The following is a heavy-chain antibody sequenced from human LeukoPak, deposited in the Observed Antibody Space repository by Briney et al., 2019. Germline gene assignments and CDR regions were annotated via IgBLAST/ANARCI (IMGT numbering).Heavy chain of an antibody. CDR2: ISNSGTT. Sequence: SQTLSLTCAVSGDSVTSGGYYWTWIRQNPGKGLEWIGYISNSGTTSYNPSLKSRVSISVDTSNNQFSLRLSSVTAADTAVYYCARDVVVTSSPDAFDIWGQGTMVTVSS. CDR3: ARDVVVTSSPDAFDI. D-gene: IGHD2-21*02. V-gene: IGHV4-31*11. CDR1: GDSVTSGGYY. J-gene: IGHJ3*02.